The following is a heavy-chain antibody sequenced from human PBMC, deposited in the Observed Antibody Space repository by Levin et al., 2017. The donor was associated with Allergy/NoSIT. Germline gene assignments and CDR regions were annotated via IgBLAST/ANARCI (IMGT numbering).Heavy chain of an antibody. CDR3: ANALYGDYGVDDALDI. Sequence: GGSLRLSCAASGFTFADYAMHWVRQAPGKGLEWVSGITWNSGKIDYADSVKGRFTISRDNAKNSLYLQMDSLRPEDTALYHCANALYGDYGVDDALDIWGQGTMVTVSS. D-gene: IGHD4-17*01. V-gene: IGHV3-9*01. J-gene: IGHJ3*02. CDR2: ITWNSGKI. CDR1: GFTFADYA.